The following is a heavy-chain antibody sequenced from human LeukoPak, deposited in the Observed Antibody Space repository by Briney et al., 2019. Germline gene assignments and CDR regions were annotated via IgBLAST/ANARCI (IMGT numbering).Heavy chain of an antibody. CDR3: AREGYDFWSGYYYYYMDV. D-gene: IGHD3-3*01. CDR1: GYTFTSYA. J-gene: IGHJ6*03. V-gene: IGHV1-3*03. CDR2: INAGNGNT. Sequence: ASVKVSCKASGYTFTSYAMHWVRQAHGQRLEWMGWINAGNGNTKYSQEFQGRVTITRDTSASTAYMELSSLRSEDMAVYYCAREGYDFWSGYYYYYMDVWGKGTTVSVSS.